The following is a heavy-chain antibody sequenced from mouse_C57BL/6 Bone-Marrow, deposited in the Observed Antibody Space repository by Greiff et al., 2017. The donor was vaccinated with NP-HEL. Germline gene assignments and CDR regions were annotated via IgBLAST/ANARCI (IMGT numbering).Heavy chain of an antibody. J-gene: IGHJ4*01. Sequence: VQLKQSVAELVRPGASVKLSCTASGFNITNTYMHWVKQRPEPGLEWIGRIDPANGNTKYAPKFQGKATITADTSSNTAYLQLSSLTSEDTAIYYCADYYYGSSYTSGYWGQGTSVTVSS. V-gene: IGHV14-3*01. CDR2: IDPANGNT. D-gene: IGHD1-1*01. CDR1: GFNITNTY. CDR3: ADYYYGSSYTSGY.